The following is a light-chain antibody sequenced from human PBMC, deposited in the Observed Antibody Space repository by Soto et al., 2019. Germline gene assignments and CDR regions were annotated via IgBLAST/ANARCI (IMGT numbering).Light chain of an antibody. CDR1: HSVTGNY. Sequence: EIVLTQSPGTLPLSPGERATLSCRASHSVTGNYLAWYQQKPGQAPRLLIFGASTRATGIPDRFSGSGSGTNFTLTISRLEPEDFAVYYCQHYGSSPLTFGGGTKVDIK. J-gene: IGKJ4*01. V-gene: IGKV3-20*01. CDR2: GAS. CDR3: QHYGSSPLT.